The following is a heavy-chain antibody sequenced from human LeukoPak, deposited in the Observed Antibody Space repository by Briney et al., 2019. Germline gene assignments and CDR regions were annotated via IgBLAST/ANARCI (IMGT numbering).Heavy chain of an antibody. D-gene: IGHD3-9*01. V-gene: IGHV4-59*01. CDR3: ARVGLTGSHYYYYMDV. Sequence: PSETLSLTCNVSGGSISSYYWGWIRQPPGKGLEWIGYIYYRGSTDYNPSLKSRVTISLGTSKNQFSLKLSSVTAADTAVYYCARVGLTGSHYYYYMDVWGKGTTVTISS. CDR1: GGSISSYY. CDR2: IYYRGST. J-gene: IGHJ6*03.